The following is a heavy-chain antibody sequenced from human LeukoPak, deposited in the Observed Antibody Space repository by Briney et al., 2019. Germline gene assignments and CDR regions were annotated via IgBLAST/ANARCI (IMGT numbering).Heavy chain of an antibody. V-gene: IGHV3-21*01. J-gene: IGHJ4*02. CDR3: ARHAGLRFLEWLLPTDY. Sequence: GGPLRPSCAASGFTFSSYSMNWVRQAPGKGLEWVSSISSSSSYIYYADSVKGRFTISRDNAKNSLYLQMNSLRAEDTAVYYCARHAGLRFLEWLLPTDYWGQGPLVTVSS. D-gene: IGHD3-3*01. CDR1: GFTFSSYS. CDR2: ISSSSSYI.